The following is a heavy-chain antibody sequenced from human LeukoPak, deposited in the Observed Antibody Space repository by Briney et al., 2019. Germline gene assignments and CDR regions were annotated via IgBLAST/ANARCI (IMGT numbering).Heavy chain of an antibody. J-gene: IGHJ4*02. CDR2: ISGSGGSK. CDR1: GFTFSSYG. Sequence: PGGSLRLSCAASGFTFSSYGMSWVRQAPGKGLEWVSAISGSGGSKYYADSVKGRFTISRDNSKNKLYLQMNSLRAEDTAVYYCAKDSGGTYHTWGQGNLVTVSS. CDR3: AKDSGGTYHT. D-gene: IGHD1-26*01. V-gene: IGHV3-23*01.